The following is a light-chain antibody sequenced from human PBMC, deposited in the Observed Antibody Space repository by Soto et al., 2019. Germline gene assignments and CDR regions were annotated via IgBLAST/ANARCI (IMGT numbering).Light chain of an antibody. CDR3: QQYGSFALT. Sequence: EIVLTQSPGTLSLSPGERATLSCRASQSVSSSYLAWYQQKPGQAPRLLIYGASSRATGIPDRFSGSGSGTDFTLTISRLEPEDFAAYYCQQYGSFALTFGGGNKVEIK. CDR1: QSVSSSY. J-gene: IGKJ4*01. V-gene: IGKV3-20*01. CDR2: GAS.